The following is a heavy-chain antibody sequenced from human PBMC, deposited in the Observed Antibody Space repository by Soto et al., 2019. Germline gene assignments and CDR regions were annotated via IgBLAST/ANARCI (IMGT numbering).Heavy chain of an antibody. CDR3: AREANVGTTSPWMDV. CDR2: ISAYNGNA. J-gene: IGHJ6*02. CDR1: GYTFTTYG. V-gene: IGHV1-18*01. D-gene: IGHD1-26*01. Sequence: VQLMQSGAEVKKPGASVKVSCKASGYTFTTYGISWVRQAPGQGLEWMGWISAYNGNANYAQKRQDRVTMTTHTSTGTAYMELRSLRSDDTAVYYCAREANVGTTSPWMDVWGQGTTVTVSS.